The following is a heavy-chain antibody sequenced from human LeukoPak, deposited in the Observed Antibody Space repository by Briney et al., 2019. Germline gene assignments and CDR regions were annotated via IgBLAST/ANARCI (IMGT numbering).Heavy chain of an antibody. CDR1: GFTFSDYY. Sequence: PGGSLRLSCAASGFTFSDYYMTWIRQAPGKGLEWVSYISSSSSYTNYAASVRGRFTVSRDNAKNSLYLQMNSLRVEDTAVYYCARDDDSSGHFDYWGQGTLVTVSS. CDR2: ISSSSSYT. CDR3: ARDDDSSGHFDY. D-gene: IGHD3-22*01. V-gene: IGHV3-11*05. J-gene: IGHJ4*02.